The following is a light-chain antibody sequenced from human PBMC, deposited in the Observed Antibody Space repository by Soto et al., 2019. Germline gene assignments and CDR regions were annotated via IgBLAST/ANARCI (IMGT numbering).Light chain of an antibody. V-gene: IGLV1-40*03. CDR3: QSYDRSLSVV. Sequence: QSALTQPPSVSGAPGQRVTISFTGSSSNIGAGYDVHWYQQLPGTGPKLLIFGNTNRPSGVPDRFSASKSGASASLAITGLQTEDEADYYCQSYDRSLSVVFGGGTKVTVL. J-gene: IGLJ2*01. CDR2: GNT. CDR1: SSNIGAGYD.